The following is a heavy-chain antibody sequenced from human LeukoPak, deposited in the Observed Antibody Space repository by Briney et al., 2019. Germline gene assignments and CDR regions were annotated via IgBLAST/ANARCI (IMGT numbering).Heavy chain of an antibody. Sequence: PGGSLRLSCAASGFTFSNAWMSWVRQAPGKGLEWVGRIKSKTDGGTTDYAAPVKGRFTISRDDSKNTLYLQMNSLKTEDTAVHYCTTDPDIVVVPAPKGAFDIWGQGTVVTVSS. CDR3: TTDPDIVVVPAPKGAFDI. J-gene: IGHJ3*02. V-gene: IGHV3-15*01. CDR1: GFTFSNAW. CDR2: IKSKTDGGTT. D-gene: IGHD2-2*01.